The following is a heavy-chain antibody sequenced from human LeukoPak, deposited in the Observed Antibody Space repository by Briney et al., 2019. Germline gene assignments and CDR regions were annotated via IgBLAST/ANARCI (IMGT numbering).Heavy chain of an antibody. CDR3: ARVLYSWNDVVDY. V-gene: IGHV3-74*01. CDR1: GFTFSSYW. J-gene: IGHJ4*02. Sequence: GGSLRLSRAASGFTFSSYWMHWVRQAPGKGLVWVSRISSDGDTTNYADSVRGRFTISRDNAKNTLYLQMNSLRAEDTAVYYCARVLYSWNDVVDYWGQGTLVTVSS. CDR2: ISSDGDTT. D-gene: IGHD1-20*01.